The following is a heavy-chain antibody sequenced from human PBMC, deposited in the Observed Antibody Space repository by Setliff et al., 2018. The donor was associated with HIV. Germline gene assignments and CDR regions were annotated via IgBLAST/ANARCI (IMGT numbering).Heavy chain of an antibody. V-gene: IGHV4-39*01. CDR3: ASLFRLSGFWISFLPDY. D-gene: IGHD3-3*01. CDR1: GASIGRRSDC. J-gene: IGHJ4*02. Sequence: PSETLSLTCTVSGASIGRRSDCWGWIRQPPGKGLEWIGSFYYSWNTYYNPSLKSRVTISVDTPKNQFSLYLSSVTASDTAVYYCASLFRLSGFWISFLPDYWGQGILVTVSS. CDR2: FYYSWNT.